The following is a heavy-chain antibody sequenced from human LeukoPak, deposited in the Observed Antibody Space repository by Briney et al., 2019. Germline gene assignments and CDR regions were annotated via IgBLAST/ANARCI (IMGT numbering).Heavy chain of an antibody. J-gene: IGHJ5*02. Sequence: SETLSLTCAVSGGSISSSSGNCWTWVRQPPGKGLEWIGEIYHSGSTYYNPSLKSRVTISVDRSKNQFSLKLSSVTAADTAVYYCARVGSHTVPRNGWFDPWGQGTLVTVSS. CDR1: GGSISSSSGNC. CDR2: IYHSGST. V-gene: IGHV4-4*02. D-gene: IGHD1-14*01. CDR3: ARVGSHTVPRNGWFDP.